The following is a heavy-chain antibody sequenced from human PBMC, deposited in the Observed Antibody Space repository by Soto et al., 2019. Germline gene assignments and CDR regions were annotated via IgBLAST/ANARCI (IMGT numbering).Heavy chain of an antibody. J-gene: IGHJ2*01. V-gene: IGHV3-7*01. CDR1: GFTFSNVW. CDR3: ARDYGGGNL. CDR2: IKQDGTAK. D-gene: IGHD2-15*01. Sequence: GGSLRLSCAASGFTFSNVWMTWVRQAPGKGLEWVANIKQDGTAKNYVDSVKGRFTISRDNAKNSLYLQMNSLRAEDTAVYYCARDYGGGNLWGRGTLVTVSS.